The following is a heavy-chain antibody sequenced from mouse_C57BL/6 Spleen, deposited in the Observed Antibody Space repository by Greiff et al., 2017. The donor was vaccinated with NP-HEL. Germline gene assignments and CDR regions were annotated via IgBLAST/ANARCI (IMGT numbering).Heavy chain of an antibody. D-gene: IGHD1-1*01. J-gene: IGHJ1*03. CDR1: GYTFTSYW. CDR3: ARAYYYGSSGYFDV. CDR2: IDPPDSET. V-gene: IGHV1-52*01. Sequence: QVQLQQPGPELVRPGSSVKLSCKASGYTFTSYWMHWVKQRPIQGLEWIGNIDPPDSETHYNQKFKDKATLTVDKSSSTAYMQLSSLTSEDSAVYDCARAYYYGSSGYFDVWGTGTTVTVSS.